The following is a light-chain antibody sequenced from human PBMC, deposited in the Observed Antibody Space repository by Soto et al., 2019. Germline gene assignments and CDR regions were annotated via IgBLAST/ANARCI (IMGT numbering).Light chain of an antibody. CDR3: QRYDCY. J-gene: IGKJ2*01. CDR1: QNINNW. CDR2: GAS. V-gene: IGKV1-5*01. Sequence: DTQMTQSPSTLSASVGDTVTITCRARQNINNWLAWYQQKPEKVPKLLIYGASTLEDGVPSRFSGSRSGTEFNLTIHSLQPDEFATYYGQRYDCYFGQGTKLEIK.